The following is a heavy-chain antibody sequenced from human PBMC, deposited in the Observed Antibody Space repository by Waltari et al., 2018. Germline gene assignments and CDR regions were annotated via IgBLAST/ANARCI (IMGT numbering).Heavy chain of an antibody. D-gene: IGHD6-13*01. CDR1: GGSISSGSYY. J-gene: IGHJ5*02. Sequence: QVQLQESGPGLVKPSQTLSLTCTVSGGSISSGSYYWSWIRQPAGKGLEWIGRIYTSGGTNYHPALESRVTISVDTSKNQCSLKLSSVTAADPAVYYCARDRGSSSWGGYNWFDPWGQGTLVTVSS. CDR2: IYTSGGT. CDR3: ARDRGSSSWGGYNWFDP. V-gene: IGHV4-61*02.